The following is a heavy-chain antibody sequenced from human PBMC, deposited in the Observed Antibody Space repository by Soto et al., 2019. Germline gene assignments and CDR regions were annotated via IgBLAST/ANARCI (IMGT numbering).Heavy chain of an antibody. V-gene: IGHV3-23*01. CDR1: GFSFSNYA. J-gene: IGHJ4*02. CDR2: IKDSGDST. CDR3: VKGGASYTSCWYAN. D-gene: IGHD6-13*01. Sequence: DVQLLESGGGLVQPGGSLTLSCAASGFSFSNYAMHWVRQAPGKGLEWVSTIKDSGDSTYYLDSVRGRFTISRDNSKNNLYLQMTSLRAEDTALYHCVKGGASYTSCWYANWGQGILVTVSS.